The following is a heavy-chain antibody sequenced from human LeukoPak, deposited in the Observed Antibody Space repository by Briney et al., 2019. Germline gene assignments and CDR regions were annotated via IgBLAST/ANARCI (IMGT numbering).Heavy chain of an antibody. D-gene: IGHD2-15*01. CDR1: GGAITSHY. CDR3: GRDALVGYFSYYYMDV. V-gene: IGHV4-59*11. J-gene: IGHJ6*03. Sequence: PSETLSLTCTVSGGAITSHYWTWIRQSPVKGLEWIGDISNSGSTSYNPSLKSRVAISIDTSKNQFSLKLSSVTAADTAVYYCGRDALVGYFSYYYMDVWGKGTTVTVSS. CDR2: ISNSGST.